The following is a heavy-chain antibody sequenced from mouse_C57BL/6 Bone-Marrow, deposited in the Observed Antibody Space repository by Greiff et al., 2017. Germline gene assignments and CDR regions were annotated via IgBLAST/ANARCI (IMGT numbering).Heavy chain of an antibody. V-gene: IGHV3-6*01. Sequence: EVKLEESGPGLVKPSQSLSLTCSVTGYSITSGYYWNWIRQFPGNKLEWMGYISYDGSNNYNPSLKNRISITRDTSKNQFFLNLNSVTTEDTATYYCAREGLRRAWFAYWGQGTLVTVSA. J-gene: IGHJ3*01. CDR3: AREGLRRAWFAY. D-gene: IGHD2-2*01. CDR1: GYSITSGYY. CDR2: ISYDGSN.